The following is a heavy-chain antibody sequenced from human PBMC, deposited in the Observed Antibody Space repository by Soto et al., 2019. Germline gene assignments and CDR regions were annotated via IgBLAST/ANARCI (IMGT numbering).Heavy chain of an antibody. D-gene: IGHD3-3*01. J-gene: IGHJ6*01. Sequence: PGVSLILSCAASGFTFSSYGMHWVRQAPGKGLEWVAVISYDGSNKYYADSVKGRFTISRDNSKNTLYLQMNSLRAEDTAVYYCQKGYYDFWSGYTIAQTYCYHGMDFWGQGTTVTNSS. CDR1: GFTFSSYG. CDR3: QKGYYDFWSGYTIAQTYCYHGMDF. CDR2: ISYDGSNK. V-gene: IGHV3-30*18.